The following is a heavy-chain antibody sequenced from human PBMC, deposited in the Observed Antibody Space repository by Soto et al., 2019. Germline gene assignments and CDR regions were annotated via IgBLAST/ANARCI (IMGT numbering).Heavy chain of an antibody. D-gene: IGHD3-10*01. CDR1: GDTFKNCV. V-gene: IGHV1-69*01. CDR3: AAELGFGKLSVV. CDR2: IIPLFGTT. Sequence: QVQVVQSGVEVRRPGSSVKVSCKASGDTFKNCVISWVRQAPGQGLEWMGGIIPLFGTTDFAQRFQGRLTITTDESTTTASMELSRLRSEDTATYYFAAELGFGKLSVVWGQGTTVIVSS. J-gene: IGHJ6*02.